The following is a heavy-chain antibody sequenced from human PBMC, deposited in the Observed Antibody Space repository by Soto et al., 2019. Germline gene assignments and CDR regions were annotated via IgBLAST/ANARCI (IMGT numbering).Heavy chain of an antibody. CDR2: IYPGDSDT. CDR3: ARAYQLPIYYFDY. Sequence: RGESLKISCKGSGYSFTSYWIGWVRQMPGKGLEWMGIIYPGDSDTRYSPSFQGQVTISADKSISTAYLQWSSLKASDTAMYYCARAYQLPIYYFDYWGQGTLVTVSS. J-gene: IGHJ4*02. CDR1: GYSFTSYW. V-gene: IGHV5-51*01. D-gene: IGHD2-2*01.